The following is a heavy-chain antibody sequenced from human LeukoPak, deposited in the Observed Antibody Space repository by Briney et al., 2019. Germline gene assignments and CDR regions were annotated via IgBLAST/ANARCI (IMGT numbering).Heavy chain of an antibody. Sequence: ASVKVSCKTSGYTFTTYHINWVRQATGQGLEWLGWMNPYSGDRGYAQKFQGRLSITSGTSISTAYMELSSLRSDDTAVYFCARTTSLTASGYDYWGQGTLVTVSS. CDR2: MNPYSGDR. V-gene: IGHV1-8*03. CDR3: ARTTSLTASGYDY. CDR1: GYTFTTYH. D-gene: IGHD4-17*01. J-gene: IGHJ4*02.